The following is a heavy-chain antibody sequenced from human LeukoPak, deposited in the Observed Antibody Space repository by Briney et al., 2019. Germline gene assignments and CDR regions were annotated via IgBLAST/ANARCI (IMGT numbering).Heavy chain of an antibody. CDR3: ATKAVAGSGAFDI. CDR1: GYSISSGYY. CDR2: IYHSGST. V-gene: IGHV4-38-2*01. D-gene: IGHD6-19*01. Sequence: SETLSLTCAVSGYSISSGYYWGWIRQPPGKGLELIGSIYHSGSTYYNPSLKSRATISVDTSKNQFSLKLSSVTAADTAVYYCATKAVAGSGAFDIWGQGTMVTVSS. J-gene: IGHJ3*02.